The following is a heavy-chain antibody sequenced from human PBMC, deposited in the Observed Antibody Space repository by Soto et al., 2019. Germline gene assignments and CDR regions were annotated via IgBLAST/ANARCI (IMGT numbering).Heavy chain of an antibody. CDR3: VKLRGGRGVGANTGMDVDS. Sequence: EVQLLESGGGVVQPGGSLRLSCAASGFTFSTYAMSWVRQAPGKGLEWVSGITGTSVRTDYADSVQGRFTISRDNSKNSLFLQMHSLRAEDSALYFCVKLRGGRGVGANTGMDVDSWGQGTLVTVAS. CDR2: ITGTSVRT. CDR1: GFTFSTYA. D-gene: IGHD1-26*01. J-gene: IGHJ4*02. V-gene: IGHV3-23*01.